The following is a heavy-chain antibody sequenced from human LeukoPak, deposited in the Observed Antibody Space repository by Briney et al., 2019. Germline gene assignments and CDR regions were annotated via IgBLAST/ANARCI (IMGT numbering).Heavy chain of an antibody. Sequence: PGGSLRLSCAASGFTFSSYAMSWVRQAPEKGLEWVSAISGSGESTYYADSVKGRFTISRDNSKNTLYLQMNSLRAEDTAVYYCAKVQGIVAAYDAFDIWGQGTMVTVSS. CDR3: AKVQGIVAAYDAFDI. D-gene: IGHD6-13*01. J-gene: IGHJ3*02. CDR2: ISGSGEST. V-gene: IGHV3-23*01. CDR1: GFTFSSYA.